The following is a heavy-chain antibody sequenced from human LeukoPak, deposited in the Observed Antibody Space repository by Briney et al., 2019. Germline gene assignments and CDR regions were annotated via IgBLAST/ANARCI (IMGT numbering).Heavy chain of an antibody. CDR3: ARARGYSYGYADYYFDY. J-gene: IGHJ4*02. Sequence: SETLSLTCTVSGGSISSYYWSWIRQPPGKGLEWIGYIYYSGSTNYNPSLKSRVTISVDTSKNQFSLKLSSVTAADTAVYYCARARGYSYGYADYYFDYWGQGTLVTVSS. CDR1: GGSISSYY. V-gene: IGHV4-59*01. D-gene: IGHD5-18*01. CDR2: IYYSGST.